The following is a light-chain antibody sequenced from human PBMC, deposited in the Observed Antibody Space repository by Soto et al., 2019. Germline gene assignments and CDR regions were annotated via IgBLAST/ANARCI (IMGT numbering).Light chain of an antibody. J-gene: IGKJ2*01. V-gene: IGKV1-39*01. CDR2: AAS. CDR3: QQSYSTPPEYT. Sequence: DIQMTQSPSSLSASVGDRVTITCRASQSISSYLNWYQQKPGKAPKLLIYAASSLQSGVPSRFSGSGSGTDFTLPISSLQPEDFATYYCQQSYSTPPEYTFGQGTKLEIK. CDR1: QSISSY.